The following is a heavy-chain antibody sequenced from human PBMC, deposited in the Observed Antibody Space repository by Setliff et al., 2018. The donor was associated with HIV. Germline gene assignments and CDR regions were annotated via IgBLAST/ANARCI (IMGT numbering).Heavy chain of an antibody. D-gene: IGHD3-22*01. V-gene: IGHV3-30*04. J-gene: IGHJ1*01. CDR3: AKEGFRGYSHVGVTSYFQH. Sequence: GGSLRLSCAASGFTFSTYAMHWVRQAPGKGLEWVAVMLYDGSDRKYADSVKGRFTISRDNSKKTLYLQMDSLRPEDTAVYYCAKEGFRGYSHVGVTSYFQHWGQGTLVTVSS. CDR1: GFTFSTYA. CDR2: MLYDGSDR.